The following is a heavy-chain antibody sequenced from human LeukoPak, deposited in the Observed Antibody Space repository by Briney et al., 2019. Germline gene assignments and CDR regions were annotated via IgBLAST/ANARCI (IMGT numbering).Heavy chain of an antibody. CDR3: ARVEGP. Sequence: GFLRLSCSASGFTFSSYWMSWVRQAPGKGLEWGANIKQDGSQKYSVDSVRGRFTISRDNAKNSLYLQMNSLRAEDTAAYYCARVEGPWGQGTLVTVSS. V-gene: IGHV3-7*03. J-gene: IGHJ4*02. CDR1: GFTFSSYW. CDR2: IKQDGSQK.